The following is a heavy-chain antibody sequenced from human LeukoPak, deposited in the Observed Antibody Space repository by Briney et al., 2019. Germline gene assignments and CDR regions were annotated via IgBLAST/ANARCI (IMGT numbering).Heavy chain of an antibody. CDR3: ARDPGSSSFDY. J-gene: IGHJ4*02. CDR2: INQDGSVK. CDR1: GFTFSDSW. Sequence: GGSLRLSCAASGFTFSDSWMTWVRQTPGKGLEFVANINQDGSVKNYVGSVKGRFTISRDNPKNSLYLQMNSLRADDTAIYYCARDPGSSSFDYWGQGTLVTVSS. V-gene: IGHV3-7*01. D-gene: IGHD6-13*01.